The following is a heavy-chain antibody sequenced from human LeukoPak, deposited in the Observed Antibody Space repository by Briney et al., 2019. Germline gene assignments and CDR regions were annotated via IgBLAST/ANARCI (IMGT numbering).Heavy chain of an antibody. Sequence: GGSLRLSCVASGFTLDDYALHWVRQAPGKGLEWISLISGDGDNTYYANSVKGRFTISRDKSKNSLYLQMSSLRAEDTALYYCAKGVRSGTYYNCFDPWGQGTLATVSS. V-gene: IGHV3-43*02. CDR1: GFTLDDYA. CDR2: ISGDGDNT. D-gene: IGHD1-26*01. CDR3: AKGVRSGTYYNCFDP. J-gene: IGHJ5*02.